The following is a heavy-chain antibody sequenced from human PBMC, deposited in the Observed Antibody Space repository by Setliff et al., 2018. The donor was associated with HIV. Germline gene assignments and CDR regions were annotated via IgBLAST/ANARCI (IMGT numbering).Heavy chain of an antibody. V-gene: IGHV1-3*01. CDR1: GYTFTYYA. CDR2: INAGSGKT. J-gene: IGHJ4*02. D-gene: IGHD1-1*01. Sequence: ASVKVSCKASGYTFTYYAIHWVRQAPGQRLEWMGWINAGSGKTKYSQKFQGRVTITRDTSASTAYIEVNSLTSDDTAVYFCARGLRQLERSNYFDYWGQGTLVTVSS. CDR3: ARGLRQLERSNYFDY.